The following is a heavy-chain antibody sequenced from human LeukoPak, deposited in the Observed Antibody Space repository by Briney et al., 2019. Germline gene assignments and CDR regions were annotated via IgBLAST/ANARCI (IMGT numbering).Heavy chain of an antibody. J-gene: IGHJ4*02. CDR2: ISGSGGST. D-gene: IGHD2-2*01. V-gene: IGHV3-23*01. Sequence: QSGGSLRLSCAASGFTFSSYWMNWVRQAPGKGLEWVSAISGSGGSTYYADSVKGRLTISRDSSKNTLYLQMNSLRAEDTAVYYCAKGSHGYCSSTSCFHLDYWGQGTLVTVSS. CDR1: GFTFSSYW. CDR3: AKGSHGYCSSTSCFHLDY.